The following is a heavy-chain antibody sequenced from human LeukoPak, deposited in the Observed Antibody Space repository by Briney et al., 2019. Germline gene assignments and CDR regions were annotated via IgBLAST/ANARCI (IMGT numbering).Heavy chain of an antibody. CDR1: GFTFTGYA. J-gene: IGHJ4*02. CDR3: AKDPDYGDGGY. D-gene: IGHD4-17*01. Sequence: GGSLRLSCAASGFTFTGYAMSWVRQAPGKGLEWVSAISGSGGSTYYAASMKGRFTISRDNSKNTLYLQMNSLRAEDTAVYYCAKDPDYGDGGYWGQGTLVTVSS. CDR2: ISGSGGST. V-gene: IGHV3-23*01.